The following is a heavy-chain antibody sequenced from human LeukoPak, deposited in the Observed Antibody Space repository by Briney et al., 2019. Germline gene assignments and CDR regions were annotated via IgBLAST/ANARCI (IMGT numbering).Heavy chain of an antibody. CDR2: ISYDGSNK. D-gene: IGHD3-9*01. CDR1: GFTFSSYA. V-gene: IGHV3-30-3*01. CDR3: ARMYYDILTGTTQAFDY. J-gene: IGHJ4*02. Sequence: SGGSLRLSCAASGFTFSSYAMHWVRQAPGKGLEWVAVISYDGSNKYYADSVKGRFTISRDNSKNTLYLQMNSLRAEDTAVYYCARMYYDILTGTTQAFDYWGQGTLVTVSS.